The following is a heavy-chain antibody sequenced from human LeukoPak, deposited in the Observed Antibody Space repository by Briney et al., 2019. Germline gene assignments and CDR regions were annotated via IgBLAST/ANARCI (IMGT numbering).Heavy chain of an antibody. J-gene: IGHJ4*02. D-gene: IGHD3-10*01. V-gene: IGHV1-69*05. CDR3: ARHYYGSSPPFDY. CDR1: GGTFSSYA. Sequence: GSSVKVSCKASGGTFSSYAISWVRQAPGQGLEWMGRIIPIFGTANYAQKFQGRVTITTDESTSTAYMELSSLRSEDTAVYYCARHYYGSSPPFDYWGQGTLVTVSS. CDR2: IIPIFGTA.